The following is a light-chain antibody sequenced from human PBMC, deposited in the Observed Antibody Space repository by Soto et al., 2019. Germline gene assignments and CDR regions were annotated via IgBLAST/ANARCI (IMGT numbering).Light chain of an antibody. CDR3: QTWGAGIRV. CDR2: LDSDGSH. J-gene: IGLJ2*01. V-gene: IGLV4-69*02. CDR1: SGHSTYA. Sequence: QPVLAQSPSASASLGASVKLTCTLSSGHSTYAIAWHQQHPEKGPRYLMKLDSDGSHSKGDGIPDRFSGSSSGAERYLTISSRQSEDEADYYCQTWGAGIRVFGGGTQLTVL.